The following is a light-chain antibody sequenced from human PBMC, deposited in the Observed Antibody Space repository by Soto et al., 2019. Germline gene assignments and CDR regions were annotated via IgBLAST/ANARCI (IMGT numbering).Light chain of an antibody. V-gene: IGKV3-20*01. CDR3: QQYGSSGT. Sequence: EIVLTQSPGTLSLSPGERATLSCRASQSVSTNLAWYQQKPGQAPRLLIYGASTRATDIPARFSGSGSGTEFTLTISRLEPEDFAVYYCQQYGSSGTFGQGTRWIS. CDR1: QSVSTN. J-gene: IGKJ1*01. CDR2: GAS.